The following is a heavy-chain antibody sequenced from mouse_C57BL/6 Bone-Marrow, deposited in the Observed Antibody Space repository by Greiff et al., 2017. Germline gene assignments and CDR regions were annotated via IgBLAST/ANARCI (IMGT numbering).Heavy chain of an antibody. J-gene: IGHJ3*01. D-gene: IGHD2-2*01. CDR3: ARWIYYGYDGGAWFAY. CDR1: GYTFTSYW. Sequence: QVQLQQPVAELVRPGTSVKLSCKASGYTFTSYWMHWVKQRPGQGLEWIGVIDPSDSHTNYNQKFKGKATLTVDTSSSTAYMQLSSLTSEDSAVYYCARWIYYGYDGGAWFAYWGQGTLVTVSA. CDR2: IDPSDSHT. V-gene: IGHV1-59*01.